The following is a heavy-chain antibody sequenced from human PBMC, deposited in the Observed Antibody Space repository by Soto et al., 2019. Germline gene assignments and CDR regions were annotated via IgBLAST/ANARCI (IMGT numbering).Heavy chain of an antibody. Sequence: QVQLVQSGAEVKKPGASVKVSCKASGYTFTSYGISWVRQAPGQGLEWMGWISAYNGNTNYAQKLQGRVTMTTDTSTNTAYMELRSLRSDDTAVYYCARHYCSSTSCFVRRAFDIWGQGTMVTVSS. CDR1: GYTFTSYG. J-gene: IGHJ3*02. V-gene: IGHV1-18*01. CDR3: ARHYCSSTSCFVRRAFDI. CDR2: ISAYNGNT. D-gene: IGHD2-2*01.